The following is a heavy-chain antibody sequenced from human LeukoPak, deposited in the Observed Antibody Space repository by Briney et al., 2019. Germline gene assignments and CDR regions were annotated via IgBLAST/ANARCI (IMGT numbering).Heavy chain of an antibody. V-gene: IGHV3-74*01. CDR2: MNGDRSDT. Sequence: GGSLRLSCAASGFTFSSYWMHWVRQAPGKGLVWVAHMNGDRSDTSYADSMKGRFTISRDNAKNTLYLQMNTLRVDDTAVYYCTRDLIDYDVSTGLHHYYMDVWGQGTTVTVSS. CDR3: TRDLIDYDVSTGLHHYYMDV. D-gene: IGHD3-9*01. CDR1: GFTFSSYW. J-gene: IGHJ6*02.